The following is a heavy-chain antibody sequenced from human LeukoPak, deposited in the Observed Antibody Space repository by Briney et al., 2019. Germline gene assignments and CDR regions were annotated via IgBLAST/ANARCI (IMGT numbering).Heavy chain of an antibody. J-gene: IGHJ4*02. CDR3: AKDIRDYDSSGYEIDY. CDR2: ISWNSGSI. D-gene: IGHD3-22*01. Sequence: PGGSLRLSCAASGFTFDDYAMHWVRQAPEKGLEWVSGISWNSGSIGYADSVKGRFTISRDNAKNSLYLQMNSLRAEDTALYYCAKDIRDYDSSGYEIDYWGRGTLVTVSS. V-gene: IGHV3-9*01. CDR1: GFTFDDYA.